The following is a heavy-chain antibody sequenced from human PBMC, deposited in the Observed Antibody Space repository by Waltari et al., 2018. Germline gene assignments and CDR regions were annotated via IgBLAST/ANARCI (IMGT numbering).Heavy chain of an antibody. CDR3: ASDLPDAFDI. CDR1: GYSISSGYY. J-gene: IGHJ3*02. Sequence: QVQLQESGPGLVKPSETLSLTCAVSGYSISSGYYWGWIRQPPGKGLEWIGSIYHSGSTYYNPSLKSRVTISVDTSKNQFSLKLSSVTAADTAVYYCASDLPDAFDIWGQGTMVTVSS. CDR2: IYHSGST. V-gene: IGHV4-38-2*01.